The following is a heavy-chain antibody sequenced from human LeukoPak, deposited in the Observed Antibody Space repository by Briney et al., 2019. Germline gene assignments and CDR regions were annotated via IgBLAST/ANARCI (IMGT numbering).Heavy chain of an antibody. CDR2: IYYSGST. V-gene: IGHV4-59*01. J-gene: IGHJ3*02. D-gene: IGHD3-22*01. CDR1: GGSISSYY. Sequence: SETLSLTCTVSGGSISSYYWSWIRQPPGKGLGWIGYIYYSGSTNYNPSLKSRVTISVDTSKNQFSLKLSSVTAADTAVYYCARELTYDRAFDIWGQGTMVTVSS. CDR3: ARELTYDRAFDI.